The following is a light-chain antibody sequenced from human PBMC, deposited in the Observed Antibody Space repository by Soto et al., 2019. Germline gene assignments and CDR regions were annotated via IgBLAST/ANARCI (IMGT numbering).Light chain of an antibody. CDR2: AAS. V-gene: IGKV1-27*01. CDR1: QGISNY. CDR3: QHYGSLVLT. Sequence: DIQMTQSPSSLSASVGDRVTITCRASQGISNYLAWYQQIPGKVPKLLISAASTLQSGVPSRFSGSGSGTDFTLTISRLEPEDFAVYYCQHYGSLVLTFGGGTKVEIK. J-gene: IGKJ4*01.